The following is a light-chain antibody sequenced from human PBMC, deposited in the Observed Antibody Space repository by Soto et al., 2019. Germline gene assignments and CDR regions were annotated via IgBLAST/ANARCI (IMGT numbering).Light chain of an antibody. V-gene: IGKV1-5*03. Sequence: EIQVTQSASTLSLSIGDRATITCRASQTVSSCLAWYQQKPGKAPKLLIYKASTLKSGVPSRFSGSGSGTEFTLTISSLQPDDFATYYCQHHNNYSEAFGQGTKVDIK. CDR2: KAS. CDR1: QTVSSC. CDR3: QHHNNYSEA. J-gene: IGKJ1*01.